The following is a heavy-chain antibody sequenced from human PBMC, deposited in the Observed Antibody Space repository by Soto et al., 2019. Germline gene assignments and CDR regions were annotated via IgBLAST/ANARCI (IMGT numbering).Heavy chain of an antibody. CDR2: IKQDGSEK. CDR3: ARVLPGGGYPHDYFDY. J-gene: IGHJ4*02. D-gene: IGHD2-15*01. CDR1: GFTFSSYW. V-gene: IGHV3-7*01. Sequence: EVQLVASGGGLVQPGGSLRLSCADSGFTFSSYWMSWVRQAPGKGLEWVADIKQDGSEKYYVDSVNGRFTISRDNAKNSLYLQMNSLRADDTAVYYCARVLPGGGYPHDYFDYWGQGTLVTVSS.